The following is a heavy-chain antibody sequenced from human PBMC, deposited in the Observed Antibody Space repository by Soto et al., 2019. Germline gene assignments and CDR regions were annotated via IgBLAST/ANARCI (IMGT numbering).Heavy chain of an antibody. CDR1: GYSFTSYW. D-gene: IGHD6-13*01. CDR2: IYPGDSDT. CDR3: ARHGRIAAAGTWNYYYYGMGV. J-gene: IGHJ6*02. V-gene: IGHV5-51*01. Sequence: GESLKISCKGSGYSFTSYWIGWVRQMPGKGLEWMGIIYPGDSDTRYSPSFQGQVTISADKSISTAYLQWSSLKASDTAMYYCARHGRIAAAGTWNYYYYGMGVWGQGTTVTVSS.